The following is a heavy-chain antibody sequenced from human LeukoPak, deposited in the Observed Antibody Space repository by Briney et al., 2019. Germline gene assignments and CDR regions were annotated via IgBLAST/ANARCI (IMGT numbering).Heavy chain of an antibody. J-gene: IGHJ4*02. Sequence: PGGSLRLSCAASGFTFSSYAMHWVRQAPGKGLEWVGFIRSKAYGGTTEYATSVKGRFTISRDGSKSIAYLQMNSLKTEDTAVYYCTREHQEDVVVVAATEDYWGQGTLVTVSS. CDR1: GFTFSSYA. CDR2: IRSKAYGGTT. D-gene: IGHD2-15*01. CDR3: TREHQEDVVVVAATEDY. V-gene: IGHV3-49*04.